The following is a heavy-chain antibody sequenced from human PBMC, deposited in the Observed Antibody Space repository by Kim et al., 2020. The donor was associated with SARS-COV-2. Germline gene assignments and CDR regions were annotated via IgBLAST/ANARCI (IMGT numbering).Heavy chain of an antibody. J-gene: IGHJ6*02. D-gene: IGHD6-13*01. CDR3: ARVRPYKGVLYSSNDYYGMDV. CDR2: ISYDGSNK. V-gene: IGHV3-30*04. CDR1: GFTFSSYA. Sequence: GGSLRLSCAASGFTFSSYAMHWVRQAPGKGLEWVAVISYDGSNKYYVDSVKGRFTISRDNSKNTLYLQMNSLRAEDTAVYYCARVRPYKGVLYSSNDYYGMDVWGQGTTVTVSS.